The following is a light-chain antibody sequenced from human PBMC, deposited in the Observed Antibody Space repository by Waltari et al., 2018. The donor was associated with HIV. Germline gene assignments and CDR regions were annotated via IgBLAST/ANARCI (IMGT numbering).Light chain of an antibody. CDR1: SSHLGPGYD. CDR3: QSYDSSLSGSV. V-gene: IGLV1-40*01. J-gene: IGLJ3*02. CDR2: GDS. Sequence: QSVLTQPPSVSGAPGQRVTISCTGSSSHLGPGYDVHWYQQLPGTAPQLLLYGDSNRPSGVPDRFSGSKSGTSASLAITGLQAEDEADYYCQSYDSSLSGSVFGGGTKLTVL.